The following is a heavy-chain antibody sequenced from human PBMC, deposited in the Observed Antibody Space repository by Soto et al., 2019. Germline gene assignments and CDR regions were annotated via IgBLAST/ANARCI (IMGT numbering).Heavy chain of an antibody. CDR3: ARQATTVTTFYFDS. J-gene: IGHJ4*02. V-gene: IGHV4-59*08. Sequence: QVQLQESGPGLVKPSETLSLTCTVSGGSISSYYWSWIRQPPGKGLEWIGYIYYIGSTDYNPSLKSRVTISLETSKNQFSLKRSSTTAADTAVYYCARQATTVTTFYFDSWGQGSLVTVSS. CDR1: GGSISSYY. D-gene: IGHD4-17*01. CDR2: IYYIGST.